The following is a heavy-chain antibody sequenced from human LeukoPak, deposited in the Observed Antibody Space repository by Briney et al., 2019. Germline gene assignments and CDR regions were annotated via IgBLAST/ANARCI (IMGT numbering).Heavy chain of an antibody. CDR2: ISAYNGNT. J-gene: IGHJ5*02. CDR3: ARVGYDFWSGYPQRFDP. CDR1: GYTFTSYG. V-gene: IGHV1-18*01. D-gene: IGHD3-3*01. Sequence: ASVKVSCKASGYTFTSYGISWVRQAPGQGLECMGWISAYNGNTNYAQKLQGRVTMTTDTSTSTAYMELRSLRSDDTAVYYCARVGYDFWSGYPQRFDPWGQGTLVTVSS.